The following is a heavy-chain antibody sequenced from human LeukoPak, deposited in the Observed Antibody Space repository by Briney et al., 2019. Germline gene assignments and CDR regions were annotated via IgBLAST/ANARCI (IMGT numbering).Heavy chain of an antibody. CDR1: GGSISSGSYY. Sequence: SQTLSLTXTVSGGSISSGSYYWSWIRQPAGKGLEWIGRIYTSGSTNYNPSLKSRVTISVDTSKNQFSLKLSSVTAADTAVYYCASQYDSSGYYLTPPDYWGQGTLVTVSS. J-gene: IGHJ4*02. CDR2: IYTSGST. V-gene: IGHV4-61*02. D-gene: IGHD3-22*01. CDR3: ASQYDSSGYYLTPPDY.